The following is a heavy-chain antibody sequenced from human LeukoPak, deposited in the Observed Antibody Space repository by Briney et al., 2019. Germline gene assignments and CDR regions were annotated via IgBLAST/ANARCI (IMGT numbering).Heavy chain of an antibody. CDR3: ARDRPYDSSGGFDY. CDR1: GFTFSDYY. D-gene: IGHD3-22*01. CDR2: ISSSGSTI. V-gene: IGHV3-11*01. Sequence: GGSLRLSCAASGFTFSDYYMSWIRQAPGKGLEWVSYISSSGSTIYYADSVKGRFTISRDNSKNTLYLQMNSLRAEDTAVYYCARDRPYDSSGGFDYWGQGTLVTVSS. J-gene: IGHJ4*02.